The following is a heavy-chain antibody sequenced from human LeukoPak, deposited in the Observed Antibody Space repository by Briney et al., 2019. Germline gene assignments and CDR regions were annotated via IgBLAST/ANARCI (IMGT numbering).Heavy chain of an antibody. V-gene: IGHV3-9*01. D-gene: IGHD3-16*01. Sequence: GGSLRLSCAASGFTFDDYAMHWVRQAPGKGLEWVSDISWNSGSIGYADSVKGRFTISRDNAKNSLYLQMNSLRAEDTALYYCAKSPSRGSAYAPFDYWGQGTLVTVSS. J-gene: IGHJ4*02. CDR1: GFTFDDYA. CDR3: AKSPSRGSAYAPFDY. CDR2: ISWNSGSI.